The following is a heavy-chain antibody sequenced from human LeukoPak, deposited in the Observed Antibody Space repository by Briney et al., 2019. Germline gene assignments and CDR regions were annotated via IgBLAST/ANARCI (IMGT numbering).Heavy chain of an antibody. CDR1: GFTFSSYS. CDR2: ISSSSSYI. Sequence: GGSLRLSCAASGFTFSSYSMNWVRQAPGKGLEWVSSISSSSSYIYYADSVKGRFTISRDNAKNSLYLQMNSLRAEDTAVYYCARSDSSSWYSLHDYWGQGTLVTVSS. J-gene: IGHJ4*02. CDR3: ARSDSSSWYSLHDY. D-gene: IGHD6-13*01. V-gene: IGHV3-21*01.